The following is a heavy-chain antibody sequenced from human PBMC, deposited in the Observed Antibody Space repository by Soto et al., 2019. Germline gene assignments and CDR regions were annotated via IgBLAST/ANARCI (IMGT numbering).Heavy chain of an antibody. D-gene: IGHD3-10*01. CDR2: ISSSSSYI. CDR1: GFTFSSYS. J-gene: IGHJ6*02. V-gene: IGHV3-21*01. CDR3: ARVYITMVRGVSYYYYYGMDV. Sequence: EVQLVESGGGLVKPGGSLRLSCAASGFTFSSYSMNWVRQAPGKGLEWVSSISSSSSYIYYADSVKGRFTISRDNAKNSLYLQMNSLRAEDTAVYYCARVYITMVRGVSYYYYYGMDVWGQGTTVTVSS.